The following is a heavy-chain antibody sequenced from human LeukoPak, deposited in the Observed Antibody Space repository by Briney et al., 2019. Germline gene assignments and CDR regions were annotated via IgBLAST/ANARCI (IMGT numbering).Heavy chain of an antibody. CDR1: GYTFTDYY. Sequence: ASVKVSCKTSGYTFTDYYIHWVRQAPGQGLEWMGWVNPDSGYTNYAQKFQGRVTMTRDTSINTAYMELSRLTSDDTAVYYCATDPRTTVFGTFRYYYMDVWGEGTTVAVSS. D-gene: IGHD3-3*01. V-gene: IGHV1-2*02. CDR3: ATDPRTTVFGTFRYYYMDV. CDR2: VNPDSGYT. J-gene: IGHJ6*03.